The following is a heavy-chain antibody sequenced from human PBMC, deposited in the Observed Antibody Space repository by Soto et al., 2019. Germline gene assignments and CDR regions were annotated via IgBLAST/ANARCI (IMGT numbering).Heavy chain of an antibody. Sequence: SETLSLTCTVSGGSISSGDYYWSWIRQPPGKGLEWIGYIYYSGSTYYNPSLKSRVTISVDTSKNQFSLKLSSVTAADTAVYYCARAPQLELQNYYYYGMDVWGQGTTVTVAS. J-gene: IGHJ6*02. D-gene: IGHD1-7*01. CDR2: IYYSGST. CDR1: GGSISSGDYY. CDR3: ARAPQLELQNYYYYGMDV. V-gene: IGHV4-30-4*01.